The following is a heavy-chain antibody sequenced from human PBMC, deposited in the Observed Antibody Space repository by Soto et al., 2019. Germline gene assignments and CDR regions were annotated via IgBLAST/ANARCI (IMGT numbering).Heavy chain of an antibody. CDR1: GGSISSSSYY. CDR2: IYYTGTT. J-gene: IGHJ6*02. CDR3: ARHILGGFYYGMDV. Sequence: SETLSLTCTVSGGSISSSSYYRGWIRQPPGKGLEWVGTIYYTGTTYYNPSLKSRVTISVDTSKTQLFLRLSSVTAADTAVYYCARHILGGFYYGMDVWGQGTTVTVSS. D-gene: IGHD3-3*02. V-gene: IGHV4-39*01.